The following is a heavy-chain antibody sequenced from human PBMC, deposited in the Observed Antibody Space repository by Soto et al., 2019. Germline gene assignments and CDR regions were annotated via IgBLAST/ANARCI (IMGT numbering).Heavy chain of an antibody. CDR1: GFTFSSYA. V-gene: IGHV3-30-3*01. Sequence: ESGRGVVQPGRFLRLSCKGSGFTFSSYAIQWVRQAPGKGLEWVAAISDDGTNKHTADSVKGRFTIYRDNSRNTVYLQVNSLRVEDTAVYYCVRRLTTTVTAMGYWGQGTPVTVSS. J-gene: IGHJ4*02. CDR3: VRRLTTTVTAMGY. CDR2: ISDDGTNK. D-gene: IGHD4-17*01.